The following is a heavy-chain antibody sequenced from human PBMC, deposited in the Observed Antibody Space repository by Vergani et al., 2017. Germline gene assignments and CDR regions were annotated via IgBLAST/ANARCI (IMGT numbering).Heavy chain of an antibody. Sequence: VQLVESGGGLVKPGGSLRLSCAASGFTFSSYSMNWVRQAPGKGLEWVAVIWYDGSNKYYADSVKGRFTISRDNSKNTLYLQMNSLRAEDTAVYYCARGYGGNHDYWGQGTLVTVSS. D-gene: IGHD1-14*01. CDR3: ARGYGGNHDY. CDR2: IWYDGSNK. J-gene: IGHJ4*02. CDR1: GFTFSSYS. V-gene: IGHV3-33*08.